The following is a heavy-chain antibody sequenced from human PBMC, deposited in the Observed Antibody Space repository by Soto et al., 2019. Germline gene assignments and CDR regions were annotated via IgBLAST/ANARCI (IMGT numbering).Heavy chain of an antibody. Sequence: PRGSLRLSCAASGFTFRNYYLSWIRQAPGKGLEWLSYVSDSGSFTTYADSVKGRFTISRDNAWNSLYLQMNSLRAEDTALYYCARHSRDGYDPFDYWGQGALVTVSS. D-gene: IGHD5-12*01. CDR3: ARHSRDGYDPFDY. CDR2: VSDSGSFT. V-gene: IGHV3-11*06. CDR1: GFTFRNYY. J-gene: IGHJ4*02.